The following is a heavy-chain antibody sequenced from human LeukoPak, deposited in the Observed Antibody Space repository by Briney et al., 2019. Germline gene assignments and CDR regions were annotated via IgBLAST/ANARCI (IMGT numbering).Heavy chain of an antibody. D-gene: IGHD4-17*01. J-gene: IGHJ4*02. CDR3: ARRGTTVTNIDY. V-gene: IGHV3-30*19. CDR2: ISYDGSNK. CDR1: GFTFSSYG. Sequence: QAGGSLRLSCAASGFTFSSYGMHWVRQAPGKGLEWVAVISYDGSNKYYADSVKGRFTISRDNSKNTLYLQMNSLRAEDTAVYYCARRGTTVTNIDYWGQGTLVTVSS.